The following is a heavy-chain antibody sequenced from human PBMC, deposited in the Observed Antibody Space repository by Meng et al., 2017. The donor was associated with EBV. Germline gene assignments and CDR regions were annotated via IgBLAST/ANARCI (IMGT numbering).Heavy chain of an antibody. Sequence: QGQLVVAGGGLVSPWGSLRPSCAASGFTFSDYYRSWIRQAPGKGLEWVSYISSSGSTIYYADSVKGRFTISRDNAKNSLYLQMNSLRAEDTAVYYCARRVVTGGFFDYWGQGTLVTVSS. CDR1: GFTFSDYY. J-gene: IGHJ4*02. CDR3: ARRVVTGGFFDY. D-gene: IGHD2-21*02. V-gene: IGHV3-11*01. CDR2: ISSSGSTI.